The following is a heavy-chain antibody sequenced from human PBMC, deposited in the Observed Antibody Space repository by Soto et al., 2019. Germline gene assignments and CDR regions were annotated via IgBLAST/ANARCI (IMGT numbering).Heavy chain of an antibody. Sequence: SETLSLTCTVSGGSISSGGYYWSWIRQHPGKGLEWIGYIYYSGSTYYNPSLKSRVTISVDTSKNQFSLKLSSVTAADTAVYYCARDPENYGSGGSLWYFDLWGRGTLVTVSS. J-gene: IGHJ2*01. CDR3: ARDPENYGSGGSLWYFDL. V-gene: IGHV4-31*03. D-gene: IGHD3-10*01. CDR2: IYYSGST. CDR1: GGSISSGGYY.